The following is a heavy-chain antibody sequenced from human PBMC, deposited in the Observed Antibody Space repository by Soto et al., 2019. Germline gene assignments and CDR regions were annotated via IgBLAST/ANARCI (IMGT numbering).Heavy chain of an antibody. CDR1: GYTFTSYG. Sequence: ASVKVSCKASGYTFTSYGISWVRQAPGQGLEWMGWISAYNGNTNYAQKLQGRVTMTTDTSTSTAYMELRSLRSDDTAAYYCARRREDYGDYNAFDIWGQGTMVTVSS. D-gene: IGHD4-17*01. V-gene: IGHV1-18*01. CDR2: ISAYNGNT. CDR3: ARRREDYGDYNAFDI. J-gene: IGHJ3*02.